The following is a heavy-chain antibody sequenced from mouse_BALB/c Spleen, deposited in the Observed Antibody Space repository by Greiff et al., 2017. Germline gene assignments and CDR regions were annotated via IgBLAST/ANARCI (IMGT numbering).Heavy chain of an antibody. CDR2: ISYSGST. Sequence: EVKLMESGPGLVKPSQSLSLTCTVTGYSITSDYAWNWIRQFPGNKLEWMGYISYSGSTSYNPSLKSRISITRDTSKNQFFLQLNSVTTEDTATYYCARSSTAPWFAYWGQGTLVTVSA. J-gene: IGHJ3*01. V-gene: IGHV3-2*02. CDR1: GYSITSDYA. CDR3: ARSSTAPWFAY. D-gene: IGHD1-2*01.